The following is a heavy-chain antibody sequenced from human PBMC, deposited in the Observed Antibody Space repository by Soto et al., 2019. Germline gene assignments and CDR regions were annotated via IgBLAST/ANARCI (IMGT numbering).Heavy chain of an antibody. CDR2: ISTNNDAI. V-gene: IGHV3-48*01. D-gene: IGHD3-10*01. CDR3: ASVLGSRRSGSYPSY. Sequence: EVQLVESGGGLAQPGGSLRLSCAASGFSLSDCGMNWVRRAPGKGLEWISYISTNNDAIYYADSVKGRFTISRDNSKNTLYLQMNSLRAEDTALYYCASVLGSRRSGSYPSYWGKGTLVTVSS. CDR1: GFSLSDCG. J-gene: IGHJ4*02.